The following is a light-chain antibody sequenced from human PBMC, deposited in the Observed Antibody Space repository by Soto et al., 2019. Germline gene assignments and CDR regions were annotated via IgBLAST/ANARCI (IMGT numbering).Light chain of an antibody. CDR2: DTA. J-gene: IGKJ5*01. CDR1: QSLTNSF. Sequence: EVGLTQSQGTLSLSPGERATLSCRASQSLTNSFMAWYQQKPGQAPRLLIYDTASRASGIPDRFSGSGSGTDFTLTISRLETEDFAVFYCQQYGTSEIIFGQGTRLDIK. V-gene: IGKV3-20*01. CDR3: QQYGTSEII.